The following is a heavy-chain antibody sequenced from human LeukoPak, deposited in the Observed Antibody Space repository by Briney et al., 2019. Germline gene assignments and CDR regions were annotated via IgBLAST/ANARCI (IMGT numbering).Heavy chain of an antibody. D-gene: IGHD3-22*01. V-gene: IGHV3-66*01. CDR3: ARNGYYDSSGYFLQGAFDI. CDR2: IYSGGST. J-gene: IGHJ3*02. CDR1: GFTVSSNY. Sequence: GGSLRLSCAASGFTVSSNYMSWVRQAPGKGLEWVSVIYSGGSTYYADSVKGRFTISRDNSKNTLYLQMNSLRAEDTAVYYCARNGYYDSSGYFLQGAFDIWGQGTMVTVSS.